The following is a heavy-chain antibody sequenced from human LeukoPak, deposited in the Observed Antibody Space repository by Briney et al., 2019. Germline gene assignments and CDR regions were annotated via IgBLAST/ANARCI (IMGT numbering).Heavy chain of an antibody. CDR3: ARTDRYYYYGMDV. Sequence: ASVKVSFKASGYTFTGYYMHWVRQAPGQGLEWMGWINPNSGGTNYAQKFQGRVTMTRDTSISTAYMELSRLRSDDTAVYYCARTDRYYYYGMDVWGQGPTVPVSS. CDR2: INPNSGGT. V-gene: IGHV1-2*02. J-gene: IGHJ6*02. D-gene: IGHD1-14*01. CDR1: GYTFTGYY.